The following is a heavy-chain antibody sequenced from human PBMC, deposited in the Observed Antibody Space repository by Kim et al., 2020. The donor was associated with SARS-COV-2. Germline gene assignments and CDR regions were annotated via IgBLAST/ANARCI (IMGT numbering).Heavy chain of an antibody. CDR3: AHSAHYYDSSGYPTGAFDI. CDR2: IYWDDDK. Sequence: SGPTLVNPTQTLTLTCTFSGFSLSTSGVGVGWIRQPPGKALEWLALIYWDDDKRYSPSLKSRLTITKDTSKNQVVLTMTNMDPVDTATYYCAHSAHYYDSSGYPTGAFDIWGQGTMVTVSS. D-gene: IGHD3-22*01. J-gene: IGHJ3*02. V-gene: IGHV2-5*02. CDR1: GFSLSTSGVG.